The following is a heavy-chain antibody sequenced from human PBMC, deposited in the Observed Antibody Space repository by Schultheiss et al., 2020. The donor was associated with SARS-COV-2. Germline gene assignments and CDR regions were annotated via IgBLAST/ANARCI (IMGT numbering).Heavy chain of an antibody. D-gene: IGHD5-18*01. CDR3: ARGTGSNYGHFDF. Sequence: GESLKISCAASGFTFSNYAMNWVRQAPGKGLEWVSTLSGSGGSTYYADSVKGRFTISRDNSKNTLYLQMNSLRAEDTAVYYCARGTGSNYGHFDFWGQGTLVTVSS. CDR1: GFTFSNYA. CDR2: LSGSGGST. V-gene: IGHV3-23*01. J-gene: IGHJ4*02.